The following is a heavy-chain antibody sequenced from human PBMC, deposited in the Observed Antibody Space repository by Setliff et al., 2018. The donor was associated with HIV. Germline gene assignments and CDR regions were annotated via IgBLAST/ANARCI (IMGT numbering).Heavy chain of an antibody. J-gene: IGHJ6*02. CDR2: IWADEITK. Sequence: GGSLRLSCATSGFTFSPYAIHWVRQAPGMGLEWVAMIWADEITKFYADSVKGRFTISRENAKNSLYLQMNNVRAGDTAVYYCTRELNGHTSSHYYFGLDVWGQGTTVTVSS. D-gene: IGHD6-6*01. CDR1: GFTFSPYA. V-gene: IGHV3-33*01. CDR3: TRELNGHTSSHYYFGLDV.